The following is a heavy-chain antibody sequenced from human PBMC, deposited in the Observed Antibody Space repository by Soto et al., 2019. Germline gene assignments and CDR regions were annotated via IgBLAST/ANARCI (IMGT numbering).Heavy chain of an antibody. V-gene: IGHV4-38-2*01. J-gene: IGHJ4*02. Sequence: SETLSLTCAVSGDSISSGYYWAWIRRPPGKGLEWIGSIYHSGTTYYNPSLKSRVTISVDTSRNQFSLKLSSVTAADSAVYYCARTDNVGYYTYFGQGTLVTVSS. CDR1: GDSISSGYY. CDR3: ARTDNVGYYTY. CDR2: IYHSGTT. D-gene: IGHD3-3*01.